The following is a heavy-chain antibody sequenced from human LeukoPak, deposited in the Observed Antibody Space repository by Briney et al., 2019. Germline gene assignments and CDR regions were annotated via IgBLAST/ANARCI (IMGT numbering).Heavy chain of an antibody. V-gene: IGHV4-4*07. CDR1: GGSISSYY. CDR2: MHSSGST. D-gene: IGHD3-10*01. J-gene: IGHJ4*02. Sequence: SETLSLTCTVSGGSISSYYWSWIRQPAGKGLEWIGRMHSSGSTNYNPSIKSRVTMSLDTSENQFSLKVDSVTAADTAMYYCAREAVHYGSGSHDYWGQGTLVAVSS. CDR3: AREAVHYGSGSHDY.